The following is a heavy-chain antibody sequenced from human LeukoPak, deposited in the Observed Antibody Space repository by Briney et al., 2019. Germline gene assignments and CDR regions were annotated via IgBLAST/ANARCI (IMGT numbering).Heavy chain of an antibody. CDR2: VSGGGGGT. D-gene: IGHD2-2*01. V-gene: IGHV3-23*01. Sequence: QPGGSLRLSCAASGFTFSSYAMSWVRQAPGKGLEWVSVVSGGGGGTYYANSVKGQFTISRDNSKNTLYLQMNSLRAEDTAVYYCAKVRNYCSSTSCLSYFDYWGQGTLVTVSS. J-gene: IGHJ4*02. CDR1: GFTFSSYA. CDR3: AKVRNYCSSTSCLSYFDY.